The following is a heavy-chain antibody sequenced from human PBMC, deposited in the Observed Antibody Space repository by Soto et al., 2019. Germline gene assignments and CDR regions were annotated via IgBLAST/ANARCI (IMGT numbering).Heavy chain of an antibody. J-gene: IGHJ6*02. V-gene: IGHV4-4*02. CDR2: IYHSGST. CDR3: ARPRIAAAGTLGFYYYYGMDV. CDR1: GGSISSSNW. D-gene: IGHD6-13*01. Sequence: SETLSLTCAVSGGSISSSNWWSWVRQPPGKGLECIGEIYHSGSTNYNPSLKSRVTISVDKSKNQFSLKLSSVTAADTAVYYYARPRIAAAGTLGFYYYYGMDVWGQGTTVTVSS.